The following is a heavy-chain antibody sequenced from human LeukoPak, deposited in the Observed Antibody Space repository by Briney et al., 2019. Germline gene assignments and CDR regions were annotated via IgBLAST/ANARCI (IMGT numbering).Heavy chain of an antibody. CDR2: ISGSGGST. J-gene: IGHJ5*02. CDR3: ARVLEHWFDP. CDR1: GFTFSSYA. Sequence: PGGSLRLSCAASGFTFSSYAMSWVRQAPGKGLEWVSAISGSGGSTYYADSVKGRFTISRDNAKNSLYLQMNSLRAEDTAVYYCARVLEHWFDPWGQGTLVTISS. V-gene: IGHV3-23*01.